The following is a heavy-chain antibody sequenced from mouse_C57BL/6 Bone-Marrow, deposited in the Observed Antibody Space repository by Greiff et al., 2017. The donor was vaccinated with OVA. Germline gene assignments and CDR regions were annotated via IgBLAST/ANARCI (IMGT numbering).Heavy chain of an antibody. J-gene: IGHJ2*01. Sequence: VHVKQSGPELVKPGASVKISCKASGYSFTGYYMNWVKQSPEKSLEWIGEINPSTGGTTYNQKFKAKATLTVDKSSSTAYMQLKSLTSEDSAVYYCARGLGLDYWGQGTTLTVSS. CDR1: GYSFTGYY. CDR3: ARGLGLDY. D-gene: IGHD4-1*01. CDR2: INPSTGGT. V-gene: IGHV1-42*01.